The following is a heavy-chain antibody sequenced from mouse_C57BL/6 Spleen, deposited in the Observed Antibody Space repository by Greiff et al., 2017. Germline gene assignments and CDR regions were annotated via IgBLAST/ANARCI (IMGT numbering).Heavy chain of an antibody. CDR3: ARGEWLLRAMNY. V-gene: IGHV1-50*01. CDR1: GYTFTSYW. D-gene: IGHD2-3*01. Sequence: QVQLQQPGAELVKPGASVKLSCKASGYTFTSYWMQWVKQRPGQGLEWIGEIDPSDSYTNYNQKFKGKATLTVDTSSSTAYMQLSSRTSEDSAVYYCARGEWLLRAMNYWSQGTSVTVSS. CDR2: IDPSDSYT. J-gene: IGHJ4*01.